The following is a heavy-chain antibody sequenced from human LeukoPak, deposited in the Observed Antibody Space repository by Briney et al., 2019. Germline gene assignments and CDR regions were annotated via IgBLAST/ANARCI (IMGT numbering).Heavy chain of an antibody. D-gene: IGHD3-22*01. CDR3: ARDVAPYYGRSGYWFVP. Sequence: SQTLSLICNVAGGSISSYYWSWLRQPAGKGKEWIGRIYTSGGTNYNPSLKSRVTMSVDTCKHQFSLKLSSVTAADTAVYSCARDVAPYYGRSGYWFVPWGQGTLVTVSS. V-gene: IGHV4-4*07. CDR2: IYTSGGT. J-gene: IGHJ5*02. CDR1: GGSISSYY.